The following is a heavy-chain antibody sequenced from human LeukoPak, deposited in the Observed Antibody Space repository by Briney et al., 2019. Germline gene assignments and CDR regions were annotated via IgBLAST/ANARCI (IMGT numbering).Heavy chain of an antibody. V-gene: IGHV3-30*03. CDR2: ISYDGSNK. CDR1: GFTFSSYG. D-gene: IGHD3-10*01. J-gene: IGHJ6*03. Sequence: PGRSLRLSCAASGFTFSSYGMHWVRQAAGKGLEWVAVISYDGSNKYYADSVKGGFTISRDNSKNTLYLQMNSLRAEDTAVYYCARDGRRFGETRRYYMDVWGKGTTVTISS. CDR3: ARDGRRFGETRRYYMDV.